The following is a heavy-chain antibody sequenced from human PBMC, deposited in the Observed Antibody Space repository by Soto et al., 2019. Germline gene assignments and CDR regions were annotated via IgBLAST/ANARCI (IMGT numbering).Heavy chain of an antibody. Sequence: QVQLVQSGAEVKKPGASVKVSCKASGYTFTDYYMHWVRQAPGQRLEWMGWINPNSSTTNYAQKFQGWVTMTRDTSITTVYMEVSRLRSDDTAVYYCARVPRGVYYGMDVWGQGTTVTVSS. V-gene: IGHV1-2*04. D-gene: IGHD3-10*01. CDR2: INPNSSTT. CDR1: GYTFTDYY. J-gene: IGHJ6*02. CDR3: ARVPRGVYYGMDV.